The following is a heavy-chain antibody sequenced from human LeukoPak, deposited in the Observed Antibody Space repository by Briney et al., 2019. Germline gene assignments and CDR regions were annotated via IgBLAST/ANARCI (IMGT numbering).Heavy chain of an antibody. D-gene: IGHD4-17*01. CDR3: ARGHFHGDYVYFDY. Sequence: ASVKVSCKASGYTFTSYDINWVRQATGQGLEWMGWMNPNSGNTGYAQKFQGRVTMTRNTSTSTAYMELSSLRSEDTAVYYCARGHFHGDYVYFDYWGQGTLVTVSS. CDR1: GYTFTSYD. J-gene: IGHJ4*02. V-gene: IGHV1-8*01. CDR2: MNPNSGNT.